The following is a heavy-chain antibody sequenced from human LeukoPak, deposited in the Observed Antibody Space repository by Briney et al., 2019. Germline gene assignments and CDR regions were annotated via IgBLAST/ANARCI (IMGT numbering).Heavy chain of an antibody. CDR2: ISAYNGNT. CDR3: ARDLAGAAAGSIPLFDY. CDR1: GYTFTSYG. V-gene: IGHV1-18*01. D-gene: IGHD6-13*01. J-gene: IGHJ4*02. Sequence: ASVKVSCKASGYTFTSYGINWMRQAPGQGLEWMGWISAYNGNTKYAQKLQGRVTVTTDTSTSTAYMELRSLRSDDTAVYYCARDLAGAAAGSIPLFDYWGQGTLVTVSS.